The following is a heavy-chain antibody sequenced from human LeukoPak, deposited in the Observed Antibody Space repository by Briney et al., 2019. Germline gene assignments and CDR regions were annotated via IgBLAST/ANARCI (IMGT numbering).Heavy chain of an antibody. J-gene: IGHJ5*02. D-gene: IGHD2-2*01. V-gene: IGHV4-34*01. Sequence: SETLSLTCAVYGGSFSGYYWSWIRQPPGKGLEWIGEINHSGSTNYNPSLKSRVTISVDTSKNQFSLKPSSVTAADTAVYYCARYRRVPKKNNWFDPWGQGTLVTVSS. CDR1: GGSFSGYY. CDR3: ARYRRVPKKNNWFDP. CDR2: INHSGST.